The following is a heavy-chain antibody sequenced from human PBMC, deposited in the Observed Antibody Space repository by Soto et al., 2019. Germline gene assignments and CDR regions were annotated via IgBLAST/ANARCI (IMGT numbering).Heavy chain of an antibody. CDR3: AREVTMVRGADY. CDR2: ISAYNGNT. CDR1: GYTFTSYG. Sequence: ASVKVSCKASGYTFTSYGISWVRQAPGQGLEWMGGISAYNGNTKYAEKLQGRVTMTTDTSTSTAYMELRSLRADDTAVYYWAREVTMVRGADYWGQGTLVTVSS. V-gene: IGHV1-18*01. J-gene: IGHJ4*02. D-gene: IGHD3-10*01.